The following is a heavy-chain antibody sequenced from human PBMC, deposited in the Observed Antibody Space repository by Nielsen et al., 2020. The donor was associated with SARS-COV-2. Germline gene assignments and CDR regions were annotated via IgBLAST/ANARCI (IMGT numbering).Heavy chain of an antibody. D-gene: IGHD5-12*01. CDR3: AKDIAWGYSGYDLGFDY. J-gene: IGHJ4*02. CDR1: GFTFDDYA. Sequence: SLKISCAASGFTFDDYAMHWVRQAPGKGLEWVSGISWNSGSIGYADSVKGRFTISRDNAKNSLYLQMNSLRAEDTALYYCAKDIAWGYSGYDLGFDYWGLGTLVTVSS. V-gene: IGHV3-9*01. CDR2: ISWNSGSI.